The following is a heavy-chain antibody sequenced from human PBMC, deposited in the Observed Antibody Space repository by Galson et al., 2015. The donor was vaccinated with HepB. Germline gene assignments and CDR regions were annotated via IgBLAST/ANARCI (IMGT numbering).Heavy chain of an antibody. Sequence: SLRLSCAASGFTFDDYAMHWVRQAPGKGLEWVSGISWNSGSIGYADSVKGRFTISRDNAKNSLYLQMNSLRAEDTALYYCAKDIKSGSYSSFVDYWGQGTLVTVSS. CDR2: ISWNSGSI. V-gene: IGHV3-9*01. J-gene: IGHJ4*02. CDR3: AKDIKSGSYSSFVDY. CDR1: GFTFDDYA. D-gene: IGHD1-26*01.